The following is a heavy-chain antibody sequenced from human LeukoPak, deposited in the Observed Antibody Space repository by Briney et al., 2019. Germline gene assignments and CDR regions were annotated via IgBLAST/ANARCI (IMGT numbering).Heavy chain of an antibody. D-gene: IGHD5-18*01. V-gene: IGHV4-39*01. Sequence: SETLSLTCTVSGGSISTSNYYWGWIRQPPGKGLEWIGNIFYSGSTYYSPSLKSRVAISVDTSKNQFSLKLSSVTAADTAVYYCARDTAMVTSRDDIWFDPWGQGTLVTVSS. J-gene: IGHJ5*02. CDR3: ARDTAMVTSRDDIWFDP. CDR2: IFYSGST. CDR1: GGSISTSNYY.